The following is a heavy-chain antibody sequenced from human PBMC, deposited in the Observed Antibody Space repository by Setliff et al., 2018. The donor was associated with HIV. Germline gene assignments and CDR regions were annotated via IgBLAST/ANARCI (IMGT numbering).Heavy chain of an antibody. D-gene: IGHD6-6*01. Sequence: PGGSLRLSCAASGFTFSTYPMSWVRQAPGKGLEWVSGISGSGGSTYYADSVKGRFTISRDNSKNTLYLQMNSLRVEDTAVYYCAKEPKLGGIAAPFDYWGQGTPVTVSS. CDR2: ISGSGGST. J-gene: IGHJ4*02. CDR1: GFTFSTYP. CDR3: AKEPKLGGIAAPFDY. V-gene: IGHV3-23*01.